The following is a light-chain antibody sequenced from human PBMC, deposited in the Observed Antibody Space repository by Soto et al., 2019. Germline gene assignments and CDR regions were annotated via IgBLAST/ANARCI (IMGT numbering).Light chain of an antibody. V-gene: IGKV1-33*01. CDR2: DAS. Sequence: DIRVTQNHSSLSASVGDRVIIACQASQDISNYLNWYQQKLGKAPKLLIYDASNLETGVPSRFSGSGSGTDFTFTISSLQPEDIATYYCQQYSHLITFGQGTRLENK. CDR1: QDISNY. J-gene: IGKJ5*01. CDR3: QQYSHLIT.